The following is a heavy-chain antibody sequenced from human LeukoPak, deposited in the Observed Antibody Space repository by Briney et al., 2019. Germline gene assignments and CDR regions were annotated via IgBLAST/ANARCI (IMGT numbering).Heavy chain of an antibody. CDR2: IYHSGST. Sequence: SETLSLTCTVSGYSISSGYYWGWIRQPPGKGLEWIGSIYHSGSTYYNPSLKSRVTISVDTSENQFSLKLSSVTAADTAVYYCARVVAIFGVVRYWGQGTLVTVSS. CDR1: GYSISSGYY. V-gene: IGHV4-38-2*02. CDR3: ARVVAIFGVVRY. D-gene: IGHD3-3*01. J-gene: IGHJ4*02.